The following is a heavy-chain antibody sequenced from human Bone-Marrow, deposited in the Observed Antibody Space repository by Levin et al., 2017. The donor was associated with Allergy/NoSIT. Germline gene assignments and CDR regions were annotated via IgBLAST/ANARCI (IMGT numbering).Heavy chain of an antibody. CDR1: GFDFSQYF. V-gene: IGHV3-11*01. Sequence: PGGSLRLSCAASGFDFSQYFMTWIRQAPGKGLEFVSYTSASGGSMYYADSVKGRFTISRDNAKNSLYLEMNSLTAGDTAVYYCARGEGDYNYYGLDVWGQGTTVNVS. CDR3: ARGEGDYNYYGLDV. CDR2: TSASGGSM. D-gene: IGHD3-16*01. J-gene: IGHJ6*02.